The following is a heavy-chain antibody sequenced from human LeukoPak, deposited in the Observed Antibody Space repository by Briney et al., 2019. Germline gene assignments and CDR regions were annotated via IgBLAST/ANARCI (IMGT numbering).Heavy chain of an antibody. CDR2: ISSASNTI. CDR3: ARDGWFGDYNWFDP. CDR1: GFTFSSYG. D-gene: IGHD3-10*01. V-gene: IGHV3-48*01. Sequence: GESLRLSCAASGFTFSSYGMNWVRQAPAKGLEWVSYISSASNTIYYADSVKGRFTISRDNAKNSLYLQMNSLRAEDTAMYYCARDGWFGDYNWFDPWGQGTLVTVSS. J-gene: IGHJ5*02.